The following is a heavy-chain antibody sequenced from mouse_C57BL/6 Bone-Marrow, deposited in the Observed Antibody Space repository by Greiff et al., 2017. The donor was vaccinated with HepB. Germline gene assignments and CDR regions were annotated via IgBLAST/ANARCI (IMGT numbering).Heavy chain of an antibody. Sequence: QVQLQQSGAELVRPGASVTLSCKASGYTFTDYEMHWVKQTPVRGLEWIGAIDPETGGTAYNQKFKGKAILTADKSSSTAYMELRSLTSEDSAVYYCTRFFDVWGTGTTVTVSS. J-gene: IGHJ1*03. V-gene: IGHV1-15*01. CDR1: GYTFTDYE. CDR2: IDPETGGT. CDR3: TRFFDV.